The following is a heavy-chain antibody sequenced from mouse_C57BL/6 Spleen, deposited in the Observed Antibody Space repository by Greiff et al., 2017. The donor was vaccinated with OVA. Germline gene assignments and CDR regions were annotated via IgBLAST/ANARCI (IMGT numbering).Heavy chain of an antibody. CDR3: ARRTTVVATADY. CDR2: IDPSDSYT. J-gene: IGHJ2*01. V-gene: IGHV1-69*01. D-gene: IGHD1-1*01. Sequence: QVQLQQPGAELVMPGASVKLSCKASGYTFTSYWMHWVKQRPGQGLEWIGEIDPSDSYTNYNHKFKGKSTLTVDKSSSTAYMQLSSLTSEDSAVYYCARRTTVVATADYWGQGTTLTVSS. CDR1: GYTFTSYW.